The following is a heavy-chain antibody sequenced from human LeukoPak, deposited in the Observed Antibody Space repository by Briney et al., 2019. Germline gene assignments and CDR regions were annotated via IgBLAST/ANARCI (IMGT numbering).Heavy chain of an antibody. CDR2: ISSSSTTI. J-gene: IGHJ4*02. CDR1: GITFSSYS. CDR3: ARETRTDSYKVDY. V-gene: IGHV3-48*04. D-gene: IGHD5-18*01. Sequence: GGSLRLSCASSGITFSSYSMNWVRQAPGKGLEWVSYISSSSTTIYYADSVKGRFTISRDNAKNSLCLQMNSLRVEDTAVYYCARETRTDSYKVDYWGQGTLVTVSS.